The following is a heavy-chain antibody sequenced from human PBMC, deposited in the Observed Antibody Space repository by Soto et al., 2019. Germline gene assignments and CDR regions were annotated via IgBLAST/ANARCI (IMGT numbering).Heavy chain of an antibody. CDR1: GGSIRSYY. D-gene: IGHD4-17*01. V-gene: IGHV4-59*01. CDR3: ARTYGDCFDY. J-gene: IGHJ4*02. Sequence: SETLSLTCTVSGGSIRSYYWSWIRQPPGKGLEWIGYIYYSGSTYYNPSLKSRVTISVDTSKNQFSLKLSSVTAADTAVYYCARTYGDCFDYWGQGTLVTVSS. CDR2: IYYSGST.